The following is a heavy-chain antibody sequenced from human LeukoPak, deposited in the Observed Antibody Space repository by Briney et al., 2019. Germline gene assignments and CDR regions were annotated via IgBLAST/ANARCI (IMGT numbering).Heavy chain of an antibody. D-gene: IGHD3-10*01. V-gene: IGHV4-34*01. CDR3: ARVSSPDYFDY. Sequence: SETLSLTCTVSGGSISSYYWSWIRQPPGKGLEWIGEINHSGSTNYNPSLKSRVTISVDTSKNQFSLKLSSVTAVDTAVYYCARVSSPDYFDYWGQGTLVTVSS. CDR2: INHSGST. CDR1: GGSISSYY. J-gene: IGHJ4*02.